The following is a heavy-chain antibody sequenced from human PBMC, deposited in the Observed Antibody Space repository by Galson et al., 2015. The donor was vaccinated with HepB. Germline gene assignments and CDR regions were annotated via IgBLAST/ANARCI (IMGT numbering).Heavy chain of an antibody. V-gene: IGHV3-30-3*01. CDR3: ARDYILRYFDWLIYYYYGMDV. CDR2: ISYDGSNK. CDR1: GFTFSSYA. Sequence: SLRLSCAASGFTFSSYAMHWVRQAPGKGLEWVAVISYDGSNKYYADSVKGRFTISRDNSKNTLYLQMNSLRAEDTAVYYCARDYILRYFDWLIYYYYGMDVWGQGTTVTVSS. J-gene: IGHJ6*02. D-gene: IGHD3-9*01.